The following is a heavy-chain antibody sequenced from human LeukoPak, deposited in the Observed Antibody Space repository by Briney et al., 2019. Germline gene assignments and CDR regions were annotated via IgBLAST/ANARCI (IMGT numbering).Heavy chain of an antibody. D-gene: IGHD2-2*02. J-gene: IGHJ4*02. CDR1: GYTFTNYA. Sequence: ASVKVSCKASGYTFTNYAIHWVRQAPGQRLECMGWINADTGNTKYSQEFQGRVTITRDTSASTAYMELSSLRSEDTAVYYCARGSYPPTDWGQGTLVTVSS. CDR3: ARGSYPPTD. CDR2: INADTGNT. V-gene: IGHV1-3*03.